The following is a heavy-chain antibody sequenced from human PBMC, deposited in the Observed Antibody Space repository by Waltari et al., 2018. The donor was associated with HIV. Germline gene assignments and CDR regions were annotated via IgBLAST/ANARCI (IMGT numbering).Heavy chain of an antibody. CDR1: GYPITDLP. CDR3: ATEGISMVRGVYGMDV. Sequence: QVQLVQSGSEVKKPGASVEVSCTDSGYPITDLPMPRVRQAPGKGLEWMGGFDPEDGETIYAQKFQGRGTMTEDTSTDTAYMELSSLRSEDTAVYYCATEGISMVRGVYGMDVWGQGTTVTVSS. J-gene: IGHJ6*02. CDR2: FDPEDGET. D-gene: IGHD3-10*01. V-gene: IGHV1-24*01.